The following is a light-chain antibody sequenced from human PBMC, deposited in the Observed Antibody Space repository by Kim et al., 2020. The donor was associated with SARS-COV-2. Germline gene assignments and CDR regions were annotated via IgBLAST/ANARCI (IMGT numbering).Light chain of an antibody. CDR1: QSIDHW. CDR3: QQYNNYPLT. J-gene: IGKJ4*01. Sequence: DIQMTQSPSSLSASVGDRVTITCRASQSIDHWLAWYQQKPGKAPKLLIYKGSTLQSGVPSRFIGRESGTEFSLTISSLQPDDFATYYCQQYNNYPLTFGGGTKVDIK. CDR2: KGS. V-gene: IGKV1-5*03.